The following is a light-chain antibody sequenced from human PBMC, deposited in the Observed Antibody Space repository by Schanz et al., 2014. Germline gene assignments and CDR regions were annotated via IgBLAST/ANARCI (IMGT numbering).Light chain of an antibody. Sequence: DIQMTQSPSTLSASVGDRVTITCRASQRISHWLAWYQQKPGKAPKLLIYDASSLQSGVPSRFSGSGSGTDFTLTISSLQPEDVASYYCQKYNSASFTFGGGTKVEIK. CDR2: DAS. V-gene: IGKV1-5*01. CDR1: QRISHW. J-gene: IGKJ4*01. CDR3: QKYNSASFT.